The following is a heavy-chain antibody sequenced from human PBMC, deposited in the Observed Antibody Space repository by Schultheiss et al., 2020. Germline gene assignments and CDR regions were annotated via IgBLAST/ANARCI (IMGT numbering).Heavy chain of an antibody. J-gene: IGHJ3*02. Sequence: GESLKISCAASGFTFSSYAMSWVRQAPGKGLEWVSAISGSGGSTYYADSVKGRFTISRDNSKNTLYLQMNSLRAEDTAVYYCAKRNYYGSGSYYMGLDAFDIWGQGTMVTVSS. V-gene: IGHV3-23*01. CDR1: GFTFSSYA. CDR2: ISGSGGST. D-gene: IGHD3-10*01. CDR3: AKRNYYGSGSYYMGLDAFDI.